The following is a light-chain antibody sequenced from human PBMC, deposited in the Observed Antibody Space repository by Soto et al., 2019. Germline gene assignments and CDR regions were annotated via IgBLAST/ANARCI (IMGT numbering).Light chain of an antibody. J-gene: IGKJ2*01. V-gene: IGKV4-1*01. CDR3: QQFYNVPQT. CDR2: WAS. Sequence: DIVMTQSPDSLAVSLGERATINCKSSQSVLFTSNNRNYMSWYRQKPGQSPALIIYWASTRESGVPDRFSGSGSGTTFTLTINNVQAEDVAVYYCQQFYNVPQTFGQGTKLEIK. CDR1: QSVLFTSNNRNY.